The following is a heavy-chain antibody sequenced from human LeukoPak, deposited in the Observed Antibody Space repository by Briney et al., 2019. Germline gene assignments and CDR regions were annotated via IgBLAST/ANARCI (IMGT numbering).Heavy chain of an antibody. D-gene: IGHD2-2*01. V-gene: IGHV1-2*02. Sequence: ASVKVSCKASGYTFTGYYMHWVRQAPGQGLEWMGWINPNSGGTNYAQKFQGRVTMTRDTSISTAYMELSRLRSDDTAVYYCARVVPAPIIPMDYWGQGALVTVSS. CDR1: GYTFTGYY. CDR2: INPNSGGT. J-gene: IGHJ4*02. CDR3: ARVVPAPIIPMDY.